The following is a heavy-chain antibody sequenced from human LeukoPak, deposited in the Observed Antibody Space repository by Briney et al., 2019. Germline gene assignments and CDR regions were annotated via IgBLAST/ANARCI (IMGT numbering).Heavy chain of an antibody. D-gene: IGHD6-19*01. CDR3: ARRFGGWYYFDY. Sequence: ASVKVSCKASGYTFTGYNMHWVRQAPGQGPEWMGLINPNSGGTNYAQKFQGRVTMTRDTSISTAYMELSRLRSDDTAMYYCARRFGGWYYFDYWGQGTLVTVSS. V-gene: IGHV1-2*02. J-gene: IGHJ4*02. CDR1: GYTFTGYN. CDR2: INPNSGGT.